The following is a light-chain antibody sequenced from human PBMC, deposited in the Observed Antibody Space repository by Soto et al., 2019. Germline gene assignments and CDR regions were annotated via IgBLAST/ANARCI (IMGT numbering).Light chain of an antibody. CDR1: SSNIGAGFD. J-gene: IGLJ1*01. CDR3: CSYAGGYTYL. CDR2: GNS. Sequence: QSVLTQPPSVSGAPGQRVTISCTGSSSNIGAGFDVHWYHQIAGTAPKLLIYGNSNRPSGVPDRFSGSKSGTSASLAISGLQAEDEADYFCCSYAGGYTYLFGTGTKVTVL. V-gene: IGLV1-40*01.